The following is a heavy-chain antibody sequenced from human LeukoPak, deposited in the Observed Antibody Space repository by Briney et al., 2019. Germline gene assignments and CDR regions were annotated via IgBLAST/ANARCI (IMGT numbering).Heavy chain of an antibody. D-gene: IGHD3-10*01. Sequence: ASVKVSCKSSEYTFTGSYIHWVRQAPGQGLEWMGWISAYNGDTNYAQKVQGRVTMTTETSTNTAYMELRSLRSDDTAVYYCARHYDAGKDDAFHIWGQGTMVTVSS. CDR3: ARHYDAGKDDAFHI. CDR1: EYTFTGSY. V-gene: IGHV1-18*04. J-gene: IGHJ3*02. CDR2: ISAYNGDT.